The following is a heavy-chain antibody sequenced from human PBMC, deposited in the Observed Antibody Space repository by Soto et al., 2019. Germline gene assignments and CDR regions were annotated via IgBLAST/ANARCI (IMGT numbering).Heavy chain of an antibody. CDR2: ISYDGSNK. D-gene: IGHD4-17*01. CDR1: GFTLSSYA. Sequence: QVQLVESGGGVVQPGRSLRLTCAASGFTLSSYAMHWVRQAPGKGLEWVAVISYDGSNKYYADSVKGRFTISRDNSKNTLYLQMNSLRAEDTAVYYCARGPNYGVAPIPFDYWGQGTLVTVSS. J-gene: IGHJ4*02. CDR3: ARGPNYGVAPIPFDY. V-gene: IGHV3-30-3*01.